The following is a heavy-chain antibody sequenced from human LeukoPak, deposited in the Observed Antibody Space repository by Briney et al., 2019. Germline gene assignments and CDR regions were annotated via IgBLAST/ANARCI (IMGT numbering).Heavy chain of an antibody. CDR3: ARDRWATVVTETLDAFDI. D-gene: IGHD4-23*01. CDR2: ISSSSSYI. Sequence: GGSLRLSCAASGFTFSSYSMNWVRQAPGKGLEWVSSISSSSSYIYYADSVKGRFTISRDNAKNSLYLQMNSLRAEDTAVYYCARDRWATVVTETLDAFDIWGQGTMVTVSS. CDR1: GFTFSSYS. J-gene: IGHJ3*02. V-gene: IGHV3-21*01.